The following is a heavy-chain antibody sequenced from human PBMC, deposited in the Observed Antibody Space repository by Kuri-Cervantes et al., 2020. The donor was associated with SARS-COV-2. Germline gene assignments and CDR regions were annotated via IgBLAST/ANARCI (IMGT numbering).Heavy chain of an antibody. D-gene: IGHD3-16*01. J-gene: IGHJ3*02. V-gene: IGHV3-30*04. Sequence: GESLKISCAASGFTFSSYAMHWVRQAPGKGLEWVAVISYDGSNKYYADSVKGRFTISRDNSKNTLYLQMNSLRAEDTAVYYCARVRGLYDYDAFDIWGQGTMVTVSS. CDR3: ARVRGLYDYDAFDI. CDR1: GFTFSSYA. CDR2: ISYDGSNK.